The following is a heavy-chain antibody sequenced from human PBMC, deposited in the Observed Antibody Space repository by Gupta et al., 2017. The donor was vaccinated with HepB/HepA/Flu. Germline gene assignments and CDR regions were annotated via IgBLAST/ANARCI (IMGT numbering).Heavy chain of an antibody. CDR1: GFTFSSYA. Sequence: EVQLLESGGGLVQPGGSLRLSCAASGFTFSSYAMSWVRQAQGKGLEWVSAISGSGGSTYYADSVKGRFTISRDNSKNTLYLQMNSLRAEDTAVYYCAKVTYFDYYDSSGYFDYWGQGTLVTVSS. CDR3: AKVTYFDYYDSSGYFDY. D-gene: IGHD3-22*01. J-gene: IGHJ4*02. CDR2: ISGSGGST. V-gene: IGHV3-23*01.